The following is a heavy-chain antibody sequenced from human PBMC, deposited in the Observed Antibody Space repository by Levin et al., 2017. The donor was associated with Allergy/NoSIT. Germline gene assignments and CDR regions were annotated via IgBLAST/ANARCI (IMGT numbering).Heavy chain of an antibody. CDR1: GFTFSSYA. CDR2: ISNDESNK. Sequence: GESLKISCAASGFTFSSYAMHWARQAPGKGLEWVAVISNDESNKYYADSVKGRFTISGDNSKNTVYLQMNSLRPEDTAVYYCARGWVNLFRGVNYWGQGTLVTVSS. V-gene: IGHV3-30*04. CDR3: ARGWVNLFRGVNY. D-gene: IGHD3-10*01. J-gene: IGHJ4*02.